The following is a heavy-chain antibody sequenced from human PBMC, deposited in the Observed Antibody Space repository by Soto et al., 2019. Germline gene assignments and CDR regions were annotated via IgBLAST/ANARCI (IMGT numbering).Heavy chain of an antibody. Sequence: SETLSLTSPVSCCSLKSSSYYWNWIRQPPGKGLEWIGYIHYFGSTKYNPSLESRVVISVDTSKNQFSLKVPSVTAADTAKYFCARGGSYVGFDSWGQGARVTGSS. J-gene: IGHJ4*02. D-gene: IGHD1-26*01. V-gene: IGHV4-61*01. CDR3: ARGGSYVGFDS. CDR1: CCSLKSSSYY. CDR2: IHYFGST.